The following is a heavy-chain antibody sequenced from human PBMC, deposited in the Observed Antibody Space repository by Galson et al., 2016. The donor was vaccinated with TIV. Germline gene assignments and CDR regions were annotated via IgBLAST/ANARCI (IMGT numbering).Heavy chain of an antibody. CDR3: ARKAGNYYYAMDV. V-gene: IGHV4-30-4*01. Sequence: TLSLTCTVSGAPIRDGDSFWSWIRQSPGKGLEWIGYIYYSGRTFYNPSLKSRITISLDTSKNQFSLKVTSVTAADTAVYYCARKAGNYYYAMDVWGQGTKVTVSS. CDR2: IYYSGRT. CDR1: GAPIRDGDSF. J-gene: IGHJ6*02.